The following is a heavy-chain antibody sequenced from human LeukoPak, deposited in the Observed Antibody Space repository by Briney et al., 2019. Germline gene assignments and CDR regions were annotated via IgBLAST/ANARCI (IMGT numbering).Heavy chain of an antibody. J-gene: IGHJ6*03. V-gene: IGHV3-66*01. Sequence: GGSLRLSCAASGFTVSSNYMSWVRQAPGNGLEWVSVIYSGGSTYYADSVKGRFTISRDNSKNTLYLQMNSLRAEDTAVYSCAKDGGGTIFGMVIILHYMDVWGKGTTVTVSS. CDR3: AKDGGGTIFGMVIILHYMDV. CDR1: GFTVSSNY. D-gene: IGHD3-3*01. CDR2: IYSGGST.